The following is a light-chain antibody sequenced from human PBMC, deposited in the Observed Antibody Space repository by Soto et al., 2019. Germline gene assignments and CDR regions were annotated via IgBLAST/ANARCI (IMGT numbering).Light chain of an antibody. CDR2: GAS. V-gene: IGKV3-11*01. CDR3: QQRSNWLT. J-gene: IGKJ4*01. CDR1: QNINSDY. Sequence: EIATLSCRASQNINSDYFAWYQQKPGQAPRLLIYGASTRATGIPARFSGSGSATDFTLTISSLEAEDFAVYYCQQRSNWLTFGGGTKVDIK.